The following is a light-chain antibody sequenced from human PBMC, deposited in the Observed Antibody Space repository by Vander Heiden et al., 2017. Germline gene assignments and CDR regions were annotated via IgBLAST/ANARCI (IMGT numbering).Light chain of an antibody. Sequence: DIGMTQSPDSLAVSLGERATINCKSSQSVLYSSNNKNYLAWYQQKPGQPPKLLIYWASTRESGVPDRFSGSGSGTDFTLTISSLQAEDVAVYYCQQYYSTPGTFGHGTKVDIK. V-gene: IGKV4-1*01. J-gene: IGKJ3*01. CDR3: QQYYSTPGT. CDR2: WAS. CDR1: QSVLYSSNNKNY.